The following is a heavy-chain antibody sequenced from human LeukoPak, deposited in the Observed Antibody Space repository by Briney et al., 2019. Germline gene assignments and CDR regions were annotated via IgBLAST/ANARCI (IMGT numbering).Heavy chain of an antibody. D-gene: IGHD6-19*01. V-gene: IGHV3-43*02. CDR1: GFIFDNYA. CDR2: ISGDGGST. Sequence: GGSLRLSCAAPGFIFDNYAIHWVRQAPGKGLEWVSLISGDGGSTFYADSVRGRFTISRDNTRKSLSLQMSSLRSEDTALYYCARESETSGWYDYWGQGSLVTVSS. CDR3: ARESETSGWYDY. J-gene: IGHJ4*02.